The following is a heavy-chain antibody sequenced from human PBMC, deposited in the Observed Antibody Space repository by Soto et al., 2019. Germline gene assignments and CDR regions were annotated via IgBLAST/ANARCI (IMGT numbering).Heavy chain of an antibody. D-gene: IGHD6-19*01. Sequence: QVQLQQWGAGLLKPSETLSLTCAVYGGSFSGYYWSWIRQPPGKGREWIGEINHSGSTNYNPSLKSRVTISVDTSENQFSLKLSSVTAADTAVYYCARTGYSSGWYKAAFDIWGQGTMVTVSS. CDR1: GGSFSGYY. CDR2: INHSGST. V-gene: IGHV4-34*01. CDR3: ARTGYSSGWYKAAFDI. J-gene: IGHJ3*02.